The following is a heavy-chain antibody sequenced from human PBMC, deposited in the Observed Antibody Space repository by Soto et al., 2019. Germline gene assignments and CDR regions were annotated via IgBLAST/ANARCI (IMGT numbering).Heavy chain of an antibody. CDR3: ARAREQWLIDY. CDR1: GFTFSSYW. J-gene: IGHJ4*02. D-gene: IGHD6-19*01. Sequence: GGSLRLSCAASGFTFSSYWMHWVRQAPGKGLVWVSRINSDGSSTSYADSVKGRFTISRDNAKNTLYLQMNSLRAEDTAVYYCARAREQWLIDYWGQGTLVTVSS. V-gene: IGHV3-74*01. CDR2: INSDGSST.